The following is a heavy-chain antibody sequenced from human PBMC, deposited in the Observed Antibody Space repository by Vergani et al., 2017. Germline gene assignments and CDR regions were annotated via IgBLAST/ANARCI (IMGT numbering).Heavy chain of an antibody. D-gene: IGHD2-15*01. CDR3: ARSQDPTPVGYCSGGSCYGAFDI. CDR2: ISYDGSNK. V-gene: IGHV3-30-3*01. CDR1: GFTFSSYA. J-gene: IGHJ3*02. Sequence: QVQLVESGGGVVQPGRSLRLSCAASGFTFSSYAMHWVRQAPGKGLEWVAVISYDGSNKYYADSVKGRFTISRDNSKNTLYLQMNSLRAEDTAVYYCARSQDPTPVGYCSGGSCYGAFDIWGQGTTVIVSS.